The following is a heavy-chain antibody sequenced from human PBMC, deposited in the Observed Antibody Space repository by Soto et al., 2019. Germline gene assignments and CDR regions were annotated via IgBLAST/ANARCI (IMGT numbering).Heavy chain of an antibody. CDR2: ISPLFGTT. Sequence: QVQVVQSGVEVRRPGSSVKVSCKASGETFKNCVISWVRQAPGQGLEWMVGISPLFGTTDFAQRFQGRLTITTDESTTTAYMELSRLRSEDTATYYCAEKLGFGKLSVVWGQGTTVIVSS. V-gene: IGHV1-69*01. CDR1: GETFKNCV. J-gene: IGHJ6*02. D-gene: IGHD3-10*01. CDR3: AEKLGFGKLSVV.